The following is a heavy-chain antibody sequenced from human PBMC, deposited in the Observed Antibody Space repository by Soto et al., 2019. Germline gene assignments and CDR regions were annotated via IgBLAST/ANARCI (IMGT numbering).Heavy chain of an antibody. CDR3: ARIRVGSSWYSDY. V-gene: IGHV4-39*01. CDR1: GGSISSSSYY. D-gene: IGHD6-13*01. J-gene: IGHJ4*02. CDR2: IYYSGST. Sequence: QLQLQESGPGLVKPSETLSLTCTVSGGSISSSSYYWGWIRQPPGKGLEWIGSIYYSGSTYYNPSLKSRVTISVDTSKNQFSLKLSSVTAADTAVYYCARIRVGSSWYSDYWGQGTLVTVSS.